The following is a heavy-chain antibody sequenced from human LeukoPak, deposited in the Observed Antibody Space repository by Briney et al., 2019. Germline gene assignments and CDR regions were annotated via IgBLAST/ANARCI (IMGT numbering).Heavy chain of an antibody. D-gene: IGHD5-12*01. CDR2: INSDGSST. Sequence: PGGSLRLSCAASGFTFSSYWMHWVRQAPGKGLVWVSRINSDGSSTSYADSVKGRFTISRDNAKNTLYLQMNSLRAEDTAVYYCAREVAKVYYFDYWGQGTLVTVSS. CDR3: AREVAKVYYFDY. V-gene: IGHV3-74*01. CDR1: GFTFSSYW. J-gene: IGHJ4*02.